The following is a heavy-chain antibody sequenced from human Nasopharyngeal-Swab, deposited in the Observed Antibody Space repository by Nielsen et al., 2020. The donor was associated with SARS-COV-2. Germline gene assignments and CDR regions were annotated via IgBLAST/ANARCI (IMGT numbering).Heavy chain of an antibody. CDR2: IIPIFGTS. J-gene: IGHJ4*02. V-gene: IGHV1-69*13. Sequence: SVKVSCKASGYTFTSYGISWVRQAPGQGLEWMGGIIPIFGTSNYAQKFQGRVTITADESTSTAYMELSSLRSEDTAVYYCASLPVTYYYDSSGYYFGYWGQGTLVTVSS. CDR3: ASLPVTYYYDSSGYYFGY. CDR1: GYTFTSYG. D-gene: IGHD3-22*01.